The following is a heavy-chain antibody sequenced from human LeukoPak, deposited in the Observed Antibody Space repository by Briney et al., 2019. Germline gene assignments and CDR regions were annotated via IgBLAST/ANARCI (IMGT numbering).Heavy chain of an antibody. J-gene: IGHJ3*02. Sequence: GGSLRLSCAASGFTFSSYAMHWVRQAPGKGLEWMAVISYGGSNKYYADSVKGRFTISRDNSKNTLYLQMNSLRAEDTAVYYCAKTAGSAAAGNDAFYIWGQGTMVTVSS. CDR2: ISYGGSNK. CDR1: GFTFSSYA. D-gene: IGHD6-13*01. CDR3: AKTAGSAAAGNDAFYI. V-gene: IGHV3-30*18.